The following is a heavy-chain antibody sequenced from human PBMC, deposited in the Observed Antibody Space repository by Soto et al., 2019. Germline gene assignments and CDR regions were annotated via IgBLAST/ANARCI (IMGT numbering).Heavy chain of an antibody. CDR3: ARPIYDADTVPNFQYYFDS. D-gene: IGHD5-18*01. J-gene: IGHJ4*02. Sequence: PGEYLKISCKVSGYSFAGYWITWVRQAPGKGLEWMGRIEPSDSQNYYSPSFRGHITISVTKSITTVFLQWSSLRASDTAMYYCARPIYDADTVPNFQYYFDSWGQGTPVTVSS. CDR2: IEPSDSQN. V-gene: IGHV5-10-1*01. CDR1: GYSFAGYW.